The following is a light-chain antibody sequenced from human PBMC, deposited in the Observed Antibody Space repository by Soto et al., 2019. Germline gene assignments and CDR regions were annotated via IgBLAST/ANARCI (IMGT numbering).Light chain of an antibody. V-gene: IGLV2-11*01. J-gene: IGLJ1*01. CDR3: CSYAGTYTHYV. CDR1: SSDVGGYNF. Sequence: QSVLTQPRSVSGSPVQSVTISCTGTSSDVGGYNFVSWYQQHPGKAPKLMIYDVNKRPSGVPGRFSGSKSGNTASLTISGLQAEDEADYYCCSYAGTYTHYVFGTGTKVTVL. CDR2: DVN.